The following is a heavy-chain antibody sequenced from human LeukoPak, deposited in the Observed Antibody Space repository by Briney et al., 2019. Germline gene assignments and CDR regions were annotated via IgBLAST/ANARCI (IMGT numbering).Heavy chain of an antibody. D-gene: IGHD3-3*01. J-gene: IGHJ4*02. CDR1: GYTFTSYD. CDR3: ARGPVLRFLEWLLPYYFDY. CDR2: MNPNSGNT. Sequence: GASVKVSCKASGYTFTSYDINWVRQATGQGLEWMGWMNPNSGNTGYAQKSQGRVTITRNTSISTAYMELSSLRSEDTAVYYCARGPVLRFLEWLLPYYFDYWGQGTLVTVSS. V-gene: IGHV1-8*03.